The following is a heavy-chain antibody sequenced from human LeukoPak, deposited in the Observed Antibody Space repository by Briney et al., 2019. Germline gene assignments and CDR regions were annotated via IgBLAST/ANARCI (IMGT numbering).Heavy chain of an antibody. CDR1: GYTLTELS. J-gene: IGHJ5*02. CDR2: FDPEDGET. D-gene: IGHD3-3*01. V-gene: IGHV1-24*01. Sequence: ASVKVSCKVSGYTLTELSMHWVRQAPGKGLEWMRGFDPEDGETIYAQKFQGRVTMTEDTSTDTAYMELSSLRSEDTAVYYCATAGPRFFNWFDPWGQGTLVTVSS. CDR3: ATAGPRFFNWFDP.